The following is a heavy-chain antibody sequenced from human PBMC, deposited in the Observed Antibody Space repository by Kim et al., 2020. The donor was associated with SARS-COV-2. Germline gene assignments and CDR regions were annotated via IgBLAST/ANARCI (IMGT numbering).Heavy chain of an antibody. CDR3: ARVKGGSYFNAFDI. D-gene: IGHD1-26*01. CDR1: GFTFSSYA. V-gene: IGHV3-30*04. Sequence: GGSLRLSCAASGFTFSSYAMHWVRQAPGKGLEWVAVISYDGSNKYYADSVKGRFTISRDNSNNTLYLQMNSLRAEDTAVYYCARVKGGSYFNAFDIWGQGTMVTVSS. J-gene: IGHJ3*02. CDR2: ISYDGSNK.